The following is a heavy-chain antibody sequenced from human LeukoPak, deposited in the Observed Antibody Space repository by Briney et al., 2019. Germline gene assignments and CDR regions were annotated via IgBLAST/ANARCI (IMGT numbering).Heavy chain of an antibody. CDR1: GGSISSYY. CDR3: ARDFYCSSTSGRTHNYYMDV. CDR2: IYTSGST. V-gene: IGHV4-4*07. Sequence: PSETLSLTCTVSGGSISSYYWSWIRQPAGKGLEWIGRIYTSGSTNYNPSLRSRVTMSVDTSKNQFSLKLSSVTAADTAVYYCARDFYCSSTSGRTHNYYMDVWGKGTTVTISS. D-gene: IGHD2-2*01. J-gene: IGHJ6*03.